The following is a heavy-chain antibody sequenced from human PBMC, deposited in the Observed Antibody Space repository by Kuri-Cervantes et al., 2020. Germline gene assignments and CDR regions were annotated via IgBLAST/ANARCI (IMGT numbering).Heavy chain of an antibody. D-gene: IGHD1-1*01. J-gene: IGHJ3*01. CDR3: ARGRYNDYWRAFDF. Sequence: SETLSLTCAVYGGSFSDYYWIWIRQSPGKGLEWIGEINYSGSTNYKLSLESRVTMSTDTSRNQFSLKLRSVTAADTALYYCARGRYNDYWRAFDFWGQGTMVTVSS. CDR2: INYSGST. CDR1: GGSFSDYY. V-gene: IGHV4-34*01.